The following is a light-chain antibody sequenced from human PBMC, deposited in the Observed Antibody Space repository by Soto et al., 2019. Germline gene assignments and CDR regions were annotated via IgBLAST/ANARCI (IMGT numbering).Light chain of an antibody. Sequence: QSALTQPASVSGSPGQSITISCTGTSNDVGYYNFVAWYQQHPGKGPKLMIYEVSNRPSGVSTRFSGSKSGNTASLTISGLQAEDEADYYCSSYTSSSTLVVFGGGTHLTVL. J-gene: IGLJ2*01. V-gene: IGLV2-14*01. CDR3: SSYTSSSTLVV. CDR2: EVS. CDR1: SNDVGYYNF.